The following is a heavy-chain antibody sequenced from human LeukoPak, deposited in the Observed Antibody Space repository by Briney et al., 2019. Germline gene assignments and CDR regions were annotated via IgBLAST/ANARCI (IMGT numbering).Heavy chain of an antibody. CDR1: GGTFISYT. CDR2: IIPILGIA. Sequence: SVTVSFKASGGTFISYTISWVRQAPGQGLEWMGRIIPILGIANYAQKFQGRVTITADKSTSTAYMELSSLRSEDTAVYYCARNSGYDWGEGMDVWGQGTTVTVSS. CDR3: ARNSGYDWGEGMDV. J-gene: IGHJ6*02. D-gene: IGHD5-12*01. V-gene: IGHV1-69*02.